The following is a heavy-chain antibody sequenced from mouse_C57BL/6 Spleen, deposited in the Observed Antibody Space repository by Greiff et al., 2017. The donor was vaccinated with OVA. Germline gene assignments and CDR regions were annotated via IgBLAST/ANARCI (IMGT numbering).Heavy chain of an antibody. V-gene: IGHV1-15*01. CDR1: GYTFTDYE. CDR3: TRMGILGVDY. CDR2: IDPETGGT. Sequence: QVQLQQSGAELVRPGASVTLSCKASGYTFTDYEMHWVKQTPVHGLEWIGAIDPETGGTAYNQKFKGKAILTADKSSSTAYMELRSLTSEDSAVYYCTRMGILGVDYWGKGTSVTVSS. D-gene: IGHD4-1*01. J-gene: IGHJ4*01.